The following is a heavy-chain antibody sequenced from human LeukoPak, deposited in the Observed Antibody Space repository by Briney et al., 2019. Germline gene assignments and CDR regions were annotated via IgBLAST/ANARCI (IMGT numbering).Heavy chain of an antibody. V-gene: IGHV4-61*03. Sequence: SETVSLTCTVSGGSFSSCSYYWSWIRQPPGKVQEWIGYIYYGGSTNYNPSLKSRVTISVDTSKTHFSLNLNSVTAADTAVYYCARGRDGYKSAFDIWGQGTMVTVSS. CDR2: IYYGGST. CDR1: GGSFSSCSYY. D-gene: IGHD5-24*01. J-gene: IGHJ3*02. CDR3: ARGRDGYKSAFDI.